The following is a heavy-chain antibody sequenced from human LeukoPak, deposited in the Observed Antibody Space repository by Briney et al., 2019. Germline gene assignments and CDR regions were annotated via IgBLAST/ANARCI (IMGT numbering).Heavy chain of an antibody. J-gene: IGHJ5*02. CDR1: GFTVSSNY. CDR2: IYSGGST. Sequence: GGSLRLSCAASGFTVSSNYMSWVRQAPGTGLEWVSIIYSGGSTYYADSVKGRFTISRDNSKNMLYLLMNDLRAEDTAVYYCARDHYPNNWFDPWGQGTLVTVSS. D-gene: IGHD1-26*01. CDR3: ARDHYPNNWFDP. V-gene: IGHV3-53*01.